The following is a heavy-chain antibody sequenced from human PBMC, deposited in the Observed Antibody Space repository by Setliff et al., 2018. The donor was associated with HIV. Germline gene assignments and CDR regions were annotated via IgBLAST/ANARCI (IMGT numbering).Heavy chain of an antibody. CDR1: GGSISSGGYY. CDR2: IYYSGST. CDR3: ARDRQAAASGWFDP. D-gene: IGHD6-13*01. Sequence: KTSETLSLTCTVSGGSISSGGYYWSWIRQHPGKGLGWIGYIYYSGSTYYNPSLKSRVTISVDTSKNQFSLKLSSVTAADTAVYYCARDRQAAASGWFDPWGQGTLVTVSS. V-gene: IGHV4-31*03. J-gene: IGHJ5*02.